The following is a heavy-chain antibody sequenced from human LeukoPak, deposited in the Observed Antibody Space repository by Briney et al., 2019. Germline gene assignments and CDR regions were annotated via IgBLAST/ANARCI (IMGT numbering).Heavy chain of an antibody. CDR1: GFTFSSSA. D-gene: IGHD1-26*01. Sequence: PGGSLGLSCAASGFTFSSSAMSWVRQVPGKGLEWVSGISASGGSTYYADSVRGRFTISRDNSKNTLYVQMNSLRAEDTAVYFCARGAGWEPTDWGQGTLVTVSS. CDR3: ARGAGWEPTD. J-gene: IGHJ4*02. CDR2: ISASGGST. V-gene: IGHV3-23*01.